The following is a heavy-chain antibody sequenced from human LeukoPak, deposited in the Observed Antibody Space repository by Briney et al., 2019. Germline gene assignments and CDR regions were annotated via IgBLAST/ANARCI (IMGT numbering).Heavy chain of an antibody. V-gene: IGHV3-23*01. CDR3: ACLATRYYDSSGPNADY. CDR1: GFTFSSYA. J-gene: IGHJ4*02. D-gene: IGHD3-22*01. CDR2: ISGSGGST. Sequence: PGGSLRLSCAASGFTFSSYAMSWVSQAPGKGLEWVSAISGSGGSTYYADSVKGRFTISRDNSKNTLYLQMNSLRAEDTAVYYCACLATRYYDSSGPNADYWGQGTLVTVSS.